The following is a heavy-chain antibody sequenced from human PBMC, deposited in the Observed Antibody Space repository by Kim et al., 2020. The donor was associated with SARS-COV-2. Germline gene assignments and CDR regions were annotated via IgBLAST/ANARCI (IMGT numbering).Heavy chain of an antibody. Sequence: ASVKVSCKASGYTFTSYYMHWVRQAPGQGLEWMGIINPSGGSTSYAQKFQGRVTMTRDTSTSTVYMELSSLRSEDTAVYYCARDKEYHYGDNYYDYGMDVWGQGTTVTVSS. J-gene: IGHJ6*02. D-gene: IGHD4-17*01. V-gene: IGHV1-46*01. CDR3: ARDKEYHYGDNYYDYGMDV. CDR2: INPSGGST. CDR1: GYTFTSYY.